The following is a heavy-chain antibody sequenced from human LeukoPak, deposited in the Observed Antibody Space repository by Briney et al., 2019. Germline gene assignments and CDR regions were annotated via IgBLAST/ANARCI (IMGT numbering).Heavy chain of an antibody. V-gene: IGHV4-38-2*01. D-gene: IGHD3-3*01. CDR1: GYSLSSGYF. CDR2: IYHSGST. CDR3: ASRFWSSYYTVGYYFDY. Sequence: PSETLSLTCAVSGYSLSSGYFWGWSRQPPGKGLEWIGRIYHSGSTYYNPSLKSRVTISVDTSKNQFSMKLSSVTAADTAVYDCASRFWSSYYTVGYYFDYWGQGILVTVSS. J-gene: IGHJ4*02.